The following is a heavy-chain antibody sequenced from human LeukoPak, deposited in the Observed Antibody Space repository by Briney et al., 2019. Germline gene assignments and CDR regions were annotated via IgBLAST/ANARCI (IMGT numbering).Heavy chain of an antibody. CDR3: ASSVEMATEESDFYWPELYY. CDR2: IYYSGST. D-gene: IGHD5-24*01. J-gene: IGHJ4*02. V-gene: IGHV4-31*03. CDR1: GGSISSGGYY. Sequence: PSETLSLTCTVSGGSISSGGYYWSWIRQHPGKGLEWIGYIYYSGSTYYNPSLKSRVTISVDTSKNQFSLKLSSVTAADTAVYYCASSVEMATEESDFYWPELYYWGQGTLVTVSS.